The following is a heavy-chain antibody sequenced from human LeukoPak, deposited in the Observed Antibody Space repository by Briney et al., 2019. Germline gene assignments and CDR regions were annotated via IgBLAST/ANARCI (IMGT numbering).Heavy chain of an antibody. CDR2: ISSSSSYI. D-gene: IGHD3-10*01. V-gene: IGHV3-21*01. Sequence: PGGSPRLSCAASGFTFSSYSMNWVRQAPGKGLEWVSSISSSSSYIYYADSVKGRFTISRDNAKNSLYLQMNSLRAEDTAVYYCAREWFGELLDGYWGQGTLVTVSS. J-gene: IGHJ4*02. CDR3: AREWFGELLDGY. CDR1: GFTFSSYS.